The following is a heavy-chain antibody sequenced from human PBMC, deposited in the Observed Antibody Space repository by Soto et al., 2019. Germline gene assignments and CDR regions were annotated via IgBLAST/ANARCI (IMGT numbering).Heavy chain of an antibody. V-gene: IGHV6-1*01. CDR1: GDSVSSNSAA. J-gene: IGHJ4*02. Sequence: QVQLQQSGPGLVKPSQTLSVTCGISGDSVSSNSAAWNWLRQSPSRGLEWLGRTYYRSKWYNDYAVSVESPITINPDTSTNHFSLQLNFVTPEDTAVYFCARGEQYSGRIFDYWGQGTLVTVSS. D-gene: IGHD1-26*01. CDR2: TYYRSKWYN. CDR3: ARGEQYSGRIFDY.